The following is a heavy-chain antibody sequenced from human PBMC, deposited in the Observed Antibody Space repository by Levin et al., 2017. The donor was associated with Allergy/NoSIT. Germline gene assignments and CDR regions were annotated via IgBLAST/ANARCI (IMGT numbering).Heavy chain of an antibody. CDR2: INSDGSNT. J-gene: IGHJ4*02. Sequence: LSLTCAASGFTFSNSWMHWVRQAPGKGLVWVSHINSDGSNTNYADSVKGRFTISRDNAKNTLYLQMNSLRAEDTAVYYCARGGCSSTSCLDYWGQGTLVTVSP. V-gene: IGHV3-74*01. D-gene: IGHD2-2*01. CDR1: GFTFSNSW. CDR3: ARGGCSSTSCLDY.